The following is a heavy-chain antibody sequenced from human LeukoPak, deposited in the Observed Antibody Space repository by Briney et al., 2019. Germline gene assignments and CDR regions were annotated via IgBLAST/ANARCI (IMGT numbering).Heavy chain of an antibody. J-gene: IGHJ4*02. D-gene: IGHD3-16*01. V-gene: IGHV4-39*01. Sequence: PSETLSLTCTVSGGSISNSPYYWGWIRQPPGKGLEWIGSIYYSGSTYYNPSLKSRVAISVDTSKNQFSLKLSSVTAADTAVYYCARGLNWGQGALVTVSS. CDR1: GGSISNSPYY. CDR2: IYYSGST. CDR3: ARGLN.